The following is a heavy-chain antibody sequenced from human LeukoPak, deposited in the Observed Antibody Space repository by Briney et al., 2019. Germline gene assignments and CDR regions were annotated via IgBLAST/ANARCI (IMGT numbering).Heavy chain of an antibody. CDR2: VTGSSSNT. J-gene: IGHJ4*02. Sequence: GGSLRLSCAASGFTFSNYAMTWVRQAPGKGLEWVSGVTGSSSNTYYADSVEGRFTISRDNSKNMLYLEMNSLRVEDTAIYYCAKDRSSSTSCSNYWGRGTLVTVSS. CDR3: AKDRSSSTSCSNY. V-gene: IGHV3-23*01. CDR1: GFTFSNYA. D-gene: IGHD2-2*01.